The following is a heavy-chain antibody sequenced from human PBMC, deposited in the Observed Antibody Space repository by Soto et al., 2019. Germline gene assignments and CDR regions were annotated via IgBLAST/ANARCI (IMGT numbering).Heavy chain of an antibody. V-gene: IGHV4-4*02. CDR1: SGSISSSNW. J-gene: IGHJ4*02. Sequence: QVQLQESGPGLVKPSGTLSLTCAVSSGSISSSNWWSWVRQPPGKGLEWIGEIYHSGSTNYNPSLKSRVTISVDKSKNQFSLKRSSVTAADTAVYYCARLTGGYCSGGSCYTFDYWGQGTLVTVSS. CDR3: ARLTGGYCSGGSCYTFDY. D-gene: IGHD2-15*01. CDR2: IYHSGST.